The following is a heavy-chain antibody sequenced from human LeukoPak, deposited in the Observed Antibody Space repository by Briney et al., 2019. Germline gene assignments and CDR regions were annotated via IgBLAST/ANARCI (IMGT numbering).Heavy chain of an antibody. CDR1: GFTFHSYG. V-gene: IGHV3-21*01. J-gene: IGHJ4*02. CDR3: ARISLGVGKNFDY. Sequence: GGSLRLSCAASGFTFHSYGMNWVRQAPGKGLEWVSSISSRSSYINYADSVKGRFTISRDNAKNSLFLQTNSLRAEDTAVYYCARISLGVGKNFDYWGQGTLVTVSS. D-gene: IGHD3-16*01. CDR2: ISSRSSYI.